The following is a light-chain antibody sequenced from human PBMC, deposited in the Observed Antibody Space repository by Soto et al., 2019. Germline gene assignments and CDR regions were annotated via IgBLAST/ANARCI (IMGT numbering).Light chain of an antibody. V-gene: IGKV1-6*01. CDR2: AAS. Sequence: AIQITQSPSSLSASVGDRVTSTCRASQGIRNDLGWYQQKPGKAPKLLIYAASSLQGGVPSRFSGSGSGTDFTLTISSLQPEDFATYYCLQYHAYPLPFGGGTKVDI. J-gene: IGKJ4*01. CDR3: LQYHAYPLP. CDR1: QGIRND.